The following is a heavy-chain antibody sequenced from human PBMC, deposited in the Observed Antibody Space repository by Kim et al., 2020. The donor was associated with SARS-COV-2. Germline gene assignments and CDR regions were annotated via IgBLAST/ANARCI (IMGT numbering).Heavy chain of an antibody. J-gene: IGHJ2*01. Sequence: GGSLRLSCAASGFTFSTYTMTWVRQAPGKGLEWVSSISTSSLFIYYADSVKGRFTISRDNAKTSLYLQMNTLRAEDTAVYFCARGNIGGDWYFDLWGRGTLVTVSS. CDR2: ISTSSLFI. CDR1: GFTFSTYT. V-gene: IGHV3-21*01. CDR3: ARGNIGGDWYFDL. D-gene: IGHD3-16*01.